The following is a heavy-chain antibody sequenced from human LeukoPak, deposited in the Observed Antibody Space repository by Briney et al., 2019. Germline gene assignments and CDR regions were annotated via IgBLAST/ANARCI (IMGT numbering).Heavy chain of an antibody. D-gene: IGHD6-6*01. V-gene: IGHV4-59*12. CDR2: MYYSGST. CDR3: ARDDYSTSAPYFDH. CDR1: GGSIRSYY. Sequence: SETLSLTCTVSGGSIRSYYWSWIRQPPGKGLEWIGYMYYSGSTCYNPSLKSRVTISVDTSKNQFSLRLSSVTAADTAVYYCARDDYSTSAPYFDHWGQGTLVTVSS. J-gene: IGHJ4*02.